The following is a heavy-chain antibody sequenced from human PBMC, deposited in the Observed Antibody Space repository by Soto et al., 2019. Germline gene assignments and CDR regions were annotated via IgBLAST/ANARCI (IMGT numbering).Heavy chain of an antibody. J-gene: IGHJ4*02. D-gene: IGHD2-15*01. Sequence: QITLKESGPTLVKPTQTLTLTCTFSGFSLTTSGVGVGWIRQPPGKALEWLALIYWDDDKHYSPSLKSRLTITTDTSKNQVVLIMTHMDPVDTATYYCAHRKSCSGGSCNEAGGFDYWGQGTLVTVSS. CDR2: IYWDDDK. CDR1: GFSLTTSGVG. CDR3: AHRKSCSGGSCNEAGGFDY. V-gene: IGHV2-5*02.